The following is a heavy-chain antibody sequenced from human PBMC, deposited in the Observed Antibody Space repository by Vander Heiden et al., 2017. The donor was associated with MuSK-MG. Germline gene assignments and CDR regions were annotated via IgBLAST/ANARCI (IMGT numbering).Heavy chain of an antibody. Sequence: QVQLQESGPGLVKPSETLSLTCTVSGYSIRSGYYWGWIRQPPGKGLEWIGSIYHSGSTSYNPSLKSRVTMSVDTSKNQFSLKLRSVTAADTAIYYCARVQVFWSGYHEYLGQGTLVTVSS. CDR1: GYSIRSGYY. V-gene: IGHV4-38-2*02. D-gene: IGHD3-3*01. J-gene: IGHJ4*02. CDR2: IYHSGST. CDR3: ARVQVFWSGYHEY.